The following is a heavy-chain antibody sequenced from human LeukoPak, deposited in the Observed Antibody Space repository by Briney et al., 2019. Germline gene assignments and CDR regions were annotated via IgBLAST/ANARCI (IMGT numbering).Heavy chain of an antibody. CDR1: GGSISSYY. Sequence: SETLSLTCTVSGGSISSYYWSWIRQAPGRGLEWIGYIYHTGGTNYNPSLRSRVTISVDTSKNQFSLKVSSVIAADTAVYYCARVIVAPSRNYFDSWGQGTLVTVSS. CDR2: IYHTGGT. D-gene: IGHD3-16*02. J-gene: IGHJ4*02. V-gene: IGHV4-59*01. CDR3: ARVIVAPSRNYFDS.